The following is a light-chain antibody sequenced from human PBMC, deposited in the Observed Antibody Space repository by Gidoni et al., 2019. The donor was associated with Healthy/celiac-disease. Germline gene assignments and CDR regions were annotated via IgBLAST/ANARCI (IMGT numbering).Light chain of an antibody. Sequence: IVLTQSPATLSLPPGERATLSSRASQSVSSYLAWYQQKPGQAPRLLIYDASNRATGIPARFSGSGSGTDFTLTISSLEPEDFAVYYCQQRSNWPPYTFGQGPSWRSN. V-gene: IGKV3-11*01. CDR1: QSVSSY. CDR2: DAS. CDR3: QQRSNWPPYT. J-gene: IGKJ2*01.